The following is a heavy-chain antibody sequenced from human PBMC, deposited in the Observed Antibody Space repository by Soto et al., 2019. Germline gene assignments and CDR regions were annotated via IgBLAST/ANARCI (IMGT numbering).Heavy chain of an antibody. CDR2: IHSSGTT. J-gene: IGHJ4*02. CDR3: ARDRIIGTSYSDY. Sequence: SETLSLTCTVSSGSINSFCWSWIRQPAGKGLEWIGRIHSSGTTNYNPSLKSRVTMSVDTSRNQFSLKLTSVTAADTAVYYCARDRIIGTSYSDYWGQGVLVTVSS. D-gene: IGHD1-7*01. V-gene: IGHV4-4*07. CDR1: SGSINSFC.